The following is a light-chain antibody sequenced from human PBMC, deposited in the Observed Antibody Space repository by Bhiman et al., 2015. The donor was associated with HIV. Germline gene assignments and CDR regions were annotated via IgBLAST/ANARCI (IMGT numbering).Light chain of an antibody. Sequence: QSALTQPASVSGSPGQSITISCTGSSRDVGGYNYVSWYQQHPGKAPKLMIYDVTHRPSGVSNRFSGSKSGNTASLIISGLQAEDEADYYCSSYTTSSTVVFGGGTNLTVL. J-gene: IGLJ2*01. CDR2: DVT. V-gene: IGLV2-14*03. CDR1: SRDVGGYNY. CDR3: SSYTTSSTVV.